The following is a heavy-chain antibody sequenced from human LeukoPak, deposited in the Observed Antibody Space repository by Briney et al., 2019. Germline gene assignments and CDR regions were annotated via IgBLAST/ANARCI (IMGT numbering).Heavy chain of an antibody. CDR2: IYYRGST. V-gene: IGHV4-61*01. J-gene: IGHJ5*02. CDR1: GGSVSSGSYY. Sequence: PSETLSLTCTVSGGSVSSGSYYWSWIRQPPGQGLEWIGYIYYRGSTNYNPSLKSRVTISIDTSKNQFSLKLSSVTAADTAVYYCARCGDWFDPWGQGTLVTVSS. D-gene: IGHD3-10*01. CDR3: ARCGDWFDP.